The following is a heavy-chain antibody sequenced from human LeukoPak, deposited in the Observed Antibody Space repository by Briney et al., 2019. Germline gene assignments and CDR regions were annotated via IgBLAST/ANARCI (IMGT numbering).Heavy chain of an antibody. CDR1: GFTFDDYA. D-gene: IGHD6-13*01. V-gene: IGHV3-9*01. CDR2: ISWNSGSI. Sequence: GGSLRLSCAASGFTFDDYAMHWVRQAPGKGLEWVSGISWNSGSIGYADSVKGRFTISRDNAKNSLYLQMNSLRAEDTAVYYCARTAAAGIWGYYYYMDVWGKGTTVTVSS. J-gene: IGHJ6*03. CDR3: ARTAAAGIWGYYYYMDV.